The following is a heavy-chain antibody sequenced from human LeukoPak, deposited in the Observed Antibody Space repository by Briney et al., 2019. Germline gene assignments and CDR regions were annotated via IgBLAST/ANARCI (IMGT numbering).Heavy chain of an antibody. CDR1: GFRFSHYG. CDR3: AKVLGDYYDSSGYYDY. V-gene: IGHV3-23*01. CDR2: ISGSGGST. J-gene: IGHJ4*02. D-gene: IGHD3-22*01. Sequence: NPGGSLRLSCAASGFRFSHYGMSWVRQAPGKGLEWVSAISGSGGSTYYADSVKSRFTISRDNSKNTLYLQMNSLRAEDTAVYYCAKVLGDYYDSSGYYDYWGQGTLVTVSS.